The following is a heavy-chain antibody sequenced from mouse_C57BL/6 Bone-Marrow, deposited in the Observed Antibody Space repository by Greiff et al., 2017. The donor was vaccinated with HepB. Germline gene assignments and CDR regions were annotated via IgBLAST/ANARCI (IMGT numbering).Heavy chain of an antibody. Sequence: VQLQQSGAELARPGASVKMSCKASGYTFTSYTMHWVKQRPGQGLEWIGYINPSSGYTKYNQKFKDKATLTADKSSSTAYMQLSSLTSEDSAVYYCARRRSFYYYGSSYGPWFAYWGQGTLVTVSA. CDR1: GYTFTSYT. CDR2: INPSSGYT. J-gene: IGHJ3*01. CDR3: ARRRSFYYYGSSYGPWFAY. V-gene: IGHV1-4*01. D-gene: IGHD1-1*01.